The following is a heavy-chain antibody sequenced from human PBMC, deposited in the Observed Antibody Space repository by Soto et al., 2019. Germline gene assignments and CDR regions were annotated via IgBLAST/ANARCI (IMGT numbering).Heavy chain of an antibody. CDR1: GYTLTELS. J-gene: IGHJ5*02. D-gene: IGHD3-3*01. Sequence: ASVKVSCKVSGYTLTELSMHWVRQAPGKGLEWMGGFDPEDGETIYAQKFQGRVTMTEDTSTDTAYMELSSLRSEDTAVYYCATTPRWRYDFWSGYLGYVFDPWGQGTLVTVSS. V-gene: IGHV1-24*01. CDR3: ATTPRWRYDFWSGYLGYVFDP. CDR2: FDPEDGET.